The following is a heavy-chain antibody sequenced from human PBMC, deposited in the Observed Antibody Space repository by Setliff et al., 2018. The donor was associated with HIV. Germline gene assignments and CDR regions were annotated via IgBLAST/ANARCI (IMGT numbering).Heavy chain of an antibody. CDR3: AHNHLAVAGSHYFDY. CDR2: IYWDDDK. CDR1: GFSMSTGAVG. J-gene: IGHJ4*02. D-gene: IGHD6-19*01. Sequence: SGPTLVNPTQTLTLTCTFSGFSMSTGAVGVSYIRGAGVGWIRQPSGKALEWLALIYWDDDKRYSPSLKSRLTITKDTSKNQVVLTMSNMDPVDTATYYCAHNHLAVAGSHYFDYWGQGTLVTVSS. V-gene: IGHV2-5*02.